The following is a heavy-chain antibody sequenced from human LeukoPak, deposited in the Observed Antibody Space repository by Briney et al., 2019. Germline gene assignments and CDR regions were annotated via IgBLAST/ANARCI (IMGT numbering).Heavy chain of an antibody. D-gene: IGHD2-15*01. CDR1: GGSISSGDYY. CDR3: ARESPYCSGGSCYDGFWYFDL. V-gene: IGHV4-30-4*01. J-gene: IGHJ2*01. CDR2: IYYSGST. Sequence: SQTLSPTCTVSGGSISSGDYYWSWIRQPPGKGLEWIGYIYYSGSTYYNPSLKSRVTISVDTSKNQFSLKLSSVTAADTAVYYCARESPYCSGGSCYDGFWYFDLWGRGTLVTVSS.